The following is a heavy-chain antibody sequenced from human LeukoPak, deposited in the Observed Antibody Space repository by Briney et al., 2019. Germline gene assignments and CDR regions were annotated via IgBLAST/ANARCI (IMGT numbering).Heavy chain of an antibody. CDR1: GFTFSSYS. Sequence: GGSLRLSCAASGFTFSSYSMNWVRQAPGKGLEWVSYISSSSSTIYYADSVKGRFTISRDNAKNSLYLQMNSLRAKDTAVYYCAVFSYYGSGSYFPPPPFDYWGQGTLVTVSS. CDR2: ISSSSSTI. J-gene: IGHJ4*02. D-gene: IGHD3-10*01. CDR3: AVFSYYGSGSYFPPPPFDY. V-gene: IGHV3-48*01.